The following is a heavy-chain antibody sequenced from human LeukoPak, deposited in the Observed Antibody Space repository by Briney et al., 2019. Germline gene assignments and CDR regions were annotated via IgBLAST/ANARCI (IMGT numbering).Heavy chain of an antibody. CDR1: GFTFTNYA. D-gene: IGHD4-17*01. J-gene: IGHJ3*02. Sequence: GGSLRLSCAASGFTFTNYAMIWVRQAPGRGLEWVSAIRSGGDGTLYADSVKDRFTISRDNSKNTLFLQMNNMRAEDTAVYYCARDPNGDYVGAFEMWGPGTKVTVS. CDR2: IRSGGDGT. CDR3: ARDPNGDYVGAFEM. V-gene: IGHV3-23*01.